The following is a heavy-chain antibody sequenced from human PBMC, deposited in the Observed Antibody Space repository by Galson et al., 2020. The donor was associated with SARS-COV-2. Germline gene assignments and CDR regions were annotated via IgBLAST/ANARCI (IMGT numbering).Heavy chain of an antibody. Sequence: ASVKVSCKPSGYTFTGHYMHWVRQAPGQGLEWMGWINPNSGGTKYAQKFQGRVTMTRDTSISTAYMELSRLRSDDTALYFFARAGQSPDYYYYYKLDVWGQGTTVTVSS. CDR2: INPNSGGT. D-gene: IGHD3-10*01. V-gene: IGHV1-2*02. CDR3: ARAGQSPDYYYYYKLDV. J-gene: IGHJ6*02. CDR1: GYTFTGHY.